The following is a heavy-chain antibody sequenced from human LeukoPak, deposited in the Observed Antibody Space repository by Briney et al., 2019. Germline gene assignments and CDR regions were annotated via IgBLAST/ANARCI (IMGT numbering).Heavy chain of an antibody. CDR1: GFMFDDYA. CDR3: AKAVEWELPGDAFDI. Sequence: GGSLRLSCAASGFMFDDYAMHWVRQAPGKGLEWVSGISWNSDRIGYADSVKGRFTISRDNAKNSLYLQMNSLRAEDTALYYCAKAVEWELPGDAFDIWGQGTMVTVSS. V-gene: IGHV3-9*01. J-gene: IGHJ3*02. CDR2: ISWNSDRI. D-gene: IGHD1-26*01.